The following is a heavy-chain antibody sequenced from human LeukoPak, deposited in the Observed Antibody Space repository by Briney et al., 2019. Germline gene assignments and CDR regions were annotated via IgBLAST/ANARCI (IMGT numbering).Heavy chain of an antibody. CDR2: ISASGHAT. D-gene: IGHD1-26*01. J-gene: IGHJ4*02. V-gene: IGHV3-23*01. Sequence: SGGSLRLSCAAFGFTFSSYATSWVRQAPGKGLEAPGKGLEWVSTISASGHATYYPDSVRGRFTISRDNSKSTLHLQMDSLRAEDSALYYCAKWPEGATPKFHHWGQGTLVTVSS. CDR1: GFTFSSYA. CDR3: AKWPEGATPKFHH.